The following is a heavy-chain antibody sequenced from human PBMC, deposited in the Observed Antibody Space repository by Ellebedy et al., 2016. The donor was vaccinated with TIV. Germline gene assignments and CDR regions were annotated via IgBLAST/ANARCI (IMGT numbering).Heavy chain of an antibody. J-gene: IGHJ4*02. CDR1: GGSFSGYY. V-gene: IGHV4-34*01. CDR2: INHSGST. Sequence: SQTLSLTXXVYGGSFSGYYWSWIRQPPGKGLEWIGEINHSGSTNYNPSLKSRVTISVDTSKNQFSLKLSSVTAADTAVYYCARGKDYWGQGTLVTVSS. CDR3: ARGKDY.